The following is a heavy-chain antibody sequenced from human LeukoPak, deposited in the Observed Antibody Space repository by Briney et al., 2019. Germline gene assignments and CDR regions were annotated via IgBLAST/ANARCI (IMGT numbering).Heavy chain of an antibody. CDR2: ISYDGSNK. V-gene: IGHV3-30*03. J-gene: IGHJ6*02. D-gene: IGHD2-2*01. Sequence: GGSLRLSCAASGFTFSSYGMHWVRQAPGKGLEWVAVISYDGSNKYYADSVKGRFTISRDNSKNTLYLQMNSLRAEDTAVYYCARDIVVVPAATTTWEYYYYYYGMDVWGQGTTVTVSS. CDR3: ARDIVVVPAATTTWEYYYYYYGMDV. CDR1: GFTFSSYG.